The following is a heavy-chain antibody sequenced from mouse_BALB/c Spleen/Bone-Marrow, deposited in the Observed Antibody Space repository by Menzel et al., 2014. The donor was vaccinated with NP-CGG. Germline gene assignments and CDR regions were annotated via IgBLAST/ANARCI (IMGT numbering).Heavy chain of an antibody. J-gene: IGHJ2*01. CDR2: ISSGSSTI. CDR1: GFTFSSFG. V-gene: IGHV5-17*02. CDR3: VRSGSSSGYFDY. D-gene: IGHD1-1*01. Sequence: DVKLVESGGGLVQPGGSRKLSCAASGFTFSSFGMHWVRQAPEKGLEWVAYISSGSSTIYYGDTVMGRFTISRDNPKNTLFLQMTGLRSEDTATYYCVRSGSSSGYFDYWGQGTTLTVSS.